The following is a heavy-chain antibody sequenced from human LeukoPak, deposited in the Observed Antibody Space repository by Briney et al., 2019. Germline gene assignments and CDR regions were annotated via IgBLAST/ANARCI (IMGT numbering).Heavy chain of an antibody. J-gene: IGHJ4*02. CDR1: GYTLTELS. CDR3: ATGPMVAARPHFDY. D-gene: IGHD6-6*01. Sequence: ASVKVSCKVSGYTLTELSMHWVRQAPGKGLEWMGGFDPEDGETIYAQKFQGRVTMTEDTSTDTAYMELSSLRSEDTAAYYCATGPMVAARPHFDYRGQGTLVTVSS. CDR2: FDPEDGET. V-gene: IGHV1-24*01.